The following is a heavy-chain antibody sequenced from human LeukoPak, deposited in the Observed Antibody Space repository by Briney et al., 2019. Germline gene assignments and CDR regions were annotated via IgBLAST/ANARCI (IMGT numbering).Heavy chain of an antibody. D-gene: IGHD6-13*01. CDR3: ARWAYSLAAAGTFDY. CDR1: GGSISSSS. J-gene: IGHJ4*02. V-gene: IGHV3-21*01. CDR2: ISSSSSYI. Sequence: ETLSLTCTVSGGSISSSSYYWGWIRQPPGKGLEWVSSISSSSSYIYYADSVKGRFTISRDNAKNSLYLQMNSLKAEDTAVYYCARWAYSLAAAGTFDYWGQGTLVTVSS.